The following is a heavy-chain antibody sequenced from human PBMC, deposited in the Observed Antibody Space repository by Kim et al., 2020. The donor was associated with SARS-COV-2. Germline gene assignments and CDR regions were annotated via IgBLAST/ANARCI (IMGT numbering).Heavy chain of an antibody. CDR1: GFTFSSYS. Sequence: GGSLRLSCAASGFTFSSYSMNWVRQAPGKGLEWVSYISSSSSTIYYADSVKGRFTISRDNAKNSLYLQMNSLRDEDTAVYYCARDHTMGRGVIIYYYYGMDVWGQGTTVTVSS. D-gene: IGHD3-10*01. J-gene: IGHJ6*02. CDR2: ISSSSSTI. CDR3: ARDHTMGRGVIIYYYYGMDV. V-gene: IGHV3-48*02.